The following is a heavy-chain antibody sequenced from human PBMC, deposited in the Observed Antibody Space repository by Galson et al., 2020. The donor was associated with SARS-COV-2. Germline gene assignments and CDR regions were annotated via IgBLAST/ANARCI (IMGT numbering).Heavy chain of an antibody. J-gene: IGHJ5*02. CDR1: GGTFNKYT. CDR3: ATKSHGDLWFDP. CDR2: IIPILGIA. D-gene: IGHD4-17*01. V-gene: IGHV1-69*02. Sequence: SVKVSCKASGGTFNKYTISWVRQAPGQGLEWMGRIIPILGIANYAQKFQDRVIITADKSPITAYMELSSLRSDDTAVYFCATKSHGDLWFDPWGQGTLVTVSS.